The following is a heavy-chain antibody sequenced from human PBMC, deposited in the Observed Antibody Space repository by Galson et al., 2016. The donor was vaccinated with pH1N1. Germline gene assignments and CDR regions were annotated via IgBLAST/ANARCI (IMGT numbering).Heavy chain of an antibody. CDR1: GFSLSTSGVG. J-gene: IGHJ4*02. Sequence: PALVKPPQTLTLTCTFSGFSLSTSGVGVGWIRQPPGKALEWLALIYWDDDKRYSPSLKSRLTITKDTSKNQVVLTMTNMDPVDTATYYCARNGYGDYVGYFDYWGQGTLVTVSS. D-gene: IGHD4-17*01. CDR3: ARNGYGDYVGYFDY. CDR2: IYWDDDK. V-gene: IGHV2-5*02.